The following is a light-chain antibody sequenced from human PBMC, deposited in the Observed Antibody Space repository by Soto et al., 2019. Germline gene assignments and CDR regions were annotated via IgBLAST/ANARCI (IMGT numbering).Light chain of an antibody. Sequence: IQLTQSPSSLSASVGDRVTITCRASQGISSYLAWYQQKPGKAPKLLIYAASTLQSGVPSRFSGSGSGTEFTLTISSLQPDDFATYYCQQLFDSPITFGQGTRLEIK. CDR2: AAS. J-gene: IGKJ5*01. CDR1: QGISSY. CDR3: QQLFDSPIT. V-gene: IGKV1-9*01.